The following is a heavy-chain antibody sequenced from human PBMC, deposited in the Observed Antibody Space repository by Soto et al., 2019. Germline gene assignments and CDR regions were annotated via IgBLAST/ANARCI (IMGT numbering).Heavy chain of an antibody. CDR1: GFTFSYYG. J-gene: IGHJ4*02. D-gene: IGHD6-19*01. CDR2: ISYDGSNI. Sequence: PGGSLRLSCAASGFTFSYYGMHWVRQAPGKGLEWVAVISYDGSNIYYADSMKGRFTISRDNSKNTLYLQMNSLRAEDTAVYYCAKHIPVAGNGQGFDYWGQGALVTVSS. V-gene: IGHV3-30*18. CDR3: AKHIPVAGNGQGFDY.